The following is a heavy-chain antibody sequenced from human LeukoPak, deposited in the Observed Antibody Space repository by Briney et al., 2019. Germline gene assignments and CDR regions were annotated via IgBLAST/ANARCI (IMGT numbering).Heavy chain of an antibody. CDR2: IHYTGIA. Sequence: PSETLSLTCTVSGDSISSSGYSWGWIRQPPGKRLEWIGSIHYTGIAHYNPSLKSRVTISRDTSKIQFSLRLSSVTAADTAVYYCAGQHSTTWYHRVDYWGQGTLVTVSS. CDR3: AGQHSTTWYHRVDY. D-gene: IGHD6-13*01. V-gene: IGHV4-39*01. J-gene: IGHJ4*02. CDR1: GDSISSSGYS.